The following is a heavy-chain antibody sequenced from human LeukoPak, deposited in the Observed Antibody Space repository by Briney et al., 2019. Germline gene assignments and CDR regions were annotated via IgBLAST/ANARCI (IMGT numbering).Heavy chain of an antibody. Sequence: PGGSLRLSCAASGFTFSSYAMSWVRQAPGKGLEWVSAISGSGGSTYYADSVKGRFTISRDNSKNTLYLQMNSLRVEDTAVYYCAKDTASSWWYFDLWGRGTLVTVSS. V-gene: IGHV3-23*01. CDR3: AKDTASSWWYFDL. J-gene: IGHJ2*01. CDR2: ISGSGGST. D-gene: IGHD5-18*01. CDR1: GFTFSSYA.